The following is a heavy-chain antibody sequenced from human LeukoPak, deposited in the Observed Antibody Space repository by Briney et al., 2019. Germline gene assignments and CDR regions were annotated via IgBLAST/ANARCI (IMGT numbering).Heavy chain of an antibody. CDR2: IIPIFGTA. D-gene: IGHD1-26*01. CDR1: GGTFSSYA. V-gene: IGHV1-69*13. CDR3: ARDGSGGPGWFDP. Sequence: SVKVSCKASGGTFSSYAISWVRQAPGQGLEWMGGIIPIFGTANYAQKFQGRVTITANESTSTAYMELSSLRSEDTAVYYCARDGSGGPGWFDPWGQGTLVTVSS. J-gene: IGHJ5*02.